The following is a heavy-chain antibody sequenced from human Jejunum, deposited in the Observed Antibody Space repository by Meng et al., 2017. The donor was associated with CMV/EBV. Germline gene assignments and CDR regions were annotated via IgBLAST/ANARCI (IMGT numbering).Heavy chain of an antibody. Sequence: SSYWMRWVRQAPGKGLEWVANIQQDGSEKDYVDSVKGRFTISRDNAKNSLYLQMNSLRAEDTAVYYCASALGYCSSTSCQYYFDYWGQGTLVTVSS. CDR2: IQQDGSEK. J-gene: IGHJ4*02. V-gene: IGHV3-7*01. D-gene: IGHD2-2*01. CDR1: SSYW. CDR3: ASALGYCSSTSCQYYFDY.